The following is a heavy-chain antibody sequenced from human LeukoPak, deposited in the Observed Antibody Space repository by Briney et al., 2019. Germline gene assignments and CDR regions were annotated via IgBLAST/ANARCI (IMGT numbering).Heavy chain of an antibody. CDR3: AKLDGGYCSSTSCSPFDY. D-gene: IGHD2-2*01. J-gene: IGHJ4*02. CDR2: IRYDGSNK. Sequence: GGSLRLSCAASGFTFSSYGMHWVRQAPGKGLEWVAFIRYDGSNKYYADSVKGRFTISRDNSKNTLYLQMNSLRAEDTAVYYCAKLDGGYCSSTSCSPFDYWGQGTLVTVSS. CDR1: GFTFSSYG. V-gene: IGHV3-30*02.